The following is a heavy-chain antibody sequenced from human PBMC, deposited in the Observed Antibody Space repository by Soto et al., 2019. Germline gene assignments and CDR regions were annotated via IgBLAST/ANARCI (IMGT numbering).Heavy chain of an antibody. D-gene: IGHD3-9*01. Sequence: EVQLVESGGGLVKPGGSLRLSCAASGFTFTSYTMHWVRQAPGKGLEWDSSISSSSSYIYYADSVKGRFTISRDNAKKSLYLQMNSLRAEDTAVYYCAREDYDILTGYYRVDYYYGMDVWGQGTTVTVFS. CDR1: GFTFTSYT. V-gene: IGHV3-21*02. CDR2: ISSSSSYI. J-gene: IGHJ6*02. CDR3: AREDYDILTGYYRVDYYYGMDV.